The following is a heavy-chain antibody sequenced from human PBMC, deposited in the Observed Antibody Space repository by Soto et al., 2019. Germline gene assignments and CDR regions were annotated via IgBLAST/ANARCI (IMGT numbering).Heavy chain of an antibody. CDR2: INPNGGST. Sequence: QVQLMQSGAEVKKPGASVRVSCKASGYTFTNYYVHWVRQASGQGLEWMGFINPNGGSTTYAQKFQGRFTVTTDTSTRTVYMQLSSLRSEDTAVFYCARSAPYDYWGQGTLVTVSS. V-gene: IGHV1-46*01. J-gene: IGHJ4*02. CDR3: ARSAPYDY. CDR1: GYTFTNYY.